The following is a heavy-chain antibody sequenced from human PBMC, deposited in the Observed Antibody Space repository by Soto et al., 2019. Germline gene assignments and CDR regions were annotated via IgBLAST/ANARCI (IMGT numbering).Heavy chain of an antibody. V-gene: IGHV3-74*01. D-gene: IGHD6-13*01. J-gene: IGHJ3*02. CDR2: INSDGSST. Sequence: EVQLVESGGGLVQPGGSLRLSCAASGFTFSSYWMHWVRQAPGKGLVWVSRINSDGSSTSYADSVKGRFTISRDNAKNTLYLHMNSLRAEDTAAYYCARDRIVSGYSSLETNAFDIWGQGTMVTVSS. CDR3: ARDRIVSGYSSLETNAFDI. CDR1: GFTFSSYW.